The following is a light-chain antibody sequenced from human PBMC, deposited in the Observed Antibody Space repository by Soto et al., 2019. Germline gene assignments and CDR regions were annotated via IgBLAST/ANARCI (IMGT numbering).Light chain of an antibody. Sequence: EIVMTQSPATQSVSPGERATLSCRARQSVSSNLAWYQQKPGQAPRLLIYGASTRATGIPARFSGSGSGTEFTLTISSLQSEDFAVYYCQQYNNWPPYTFGQGTKLEIK. CDR2: GAS. J-gene: IGKJ2*01. V-gene: IGKV3-15*01. CDR3: QQYNNWPPYT. CDR1: QSVSSN.